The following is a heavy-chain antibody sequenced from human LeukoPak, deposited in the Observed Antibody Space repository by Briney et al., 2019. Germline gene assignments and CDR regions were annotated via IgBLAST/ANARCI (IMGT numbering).Heavy chain of an antibody. CDR3: ARGGELDSSGYYYAFDY. J-gene: IGHJ4*02. CDR2: ILSDGSNE. D-gene: IGHD3-22*01. V-gene: IGHV3-30*14. Sequence: GGSLRLSCAASGFTFSSSSMHWVRQAPGKGLEWLALILSDGSNEYYADSVKGRFTISRDNSKNTLYLQMNSLRAEDTAVYYCARGGELDSSGYYYAFDYWGQGTLVTVSS. CDR1: GFTFSSSS.